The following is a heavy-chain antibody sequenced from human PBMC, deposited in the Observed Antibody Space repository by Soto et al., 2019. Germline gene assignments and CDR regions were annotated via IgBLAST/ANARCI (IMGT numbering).Heavy chain of an antibody. Sequence: GGSLRLSCAASGFTFSSYGMHWVRQAPGKGLEWVAVMWYDGSNKYYADSVKGRFTISRDNSKNTLYLQMNSLRAEDTAVYYCARGGGIQLWAPCDYWGQGTLVTVSS. V-gene: IGHV3-33*01. J-gene: IGHJ4*02. D-gene: IGHD5-18*01. CDR2: MWYDGSNK. CDR1: GFTFSSYG. CDR3: ARGGGIQLWAPCDY.